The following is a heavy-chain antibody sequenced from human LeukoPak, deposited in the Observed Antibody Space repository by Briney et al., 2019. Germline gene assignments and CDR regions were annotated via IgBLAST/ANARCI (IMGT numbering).Heavy chain of an antibody. J-gene: IGHJ1*01. CDR3: ATPVSYYYDSSGGYQYFQH. V-gene: IGHV1-24*01. CDR1: GYTLTELS. Sequence: ALVKVSCKVSGYTLTELSMHWVRQAPGKGLEWMGGFDPEDGETIYAQKFQGRVTMTEDTSTDTAYMELSSLRSEDTAVYYCATPVSYYYDSSGGYQYFQHWGQGTLVTVSS. CDR2: FDPEDGET. D-gene: IGHD3-22*01.